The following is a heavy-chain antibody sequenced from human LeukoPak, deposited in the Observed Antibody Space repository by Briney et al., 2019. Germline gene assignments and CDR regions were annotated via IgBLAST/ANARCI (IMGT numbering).Heavy chain of an antibody. Sequence: GGSLRLSCAASGFIFSSYAMSWVGQGPGKGWEGVSTISGSGSSTYYADAVKGRLTSSRDNSKSTLDLQMYDLRVEGTAVFYCANEELPHDYCGQVILVTVSS. CDR1: GFIFSSYA. CDR3: ANEELPHDY. D-gene: IGHD1-7*01. V-gene: IGHV3-23*01. CDR2: ISGSGSST. J-gene: IGHJ4*02.